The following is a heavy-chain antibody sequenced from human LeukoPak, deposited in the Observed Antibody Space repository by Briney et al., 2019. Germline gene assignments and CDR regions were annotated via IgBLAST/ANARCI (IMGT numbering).Heavy chain of an antibody. J-gene: IGHJ5*02. CDR1: GFTFSTYG. CDR2: IWNDGSNK. Sequence: PGGSLRLSCAASGFTFSTYGMHWVRQAPGKGLEWVAFIWNDGSNKYYGESVKGRFTISRDNSKNTLYLQMNSLRAEDSAVYYCARDLMYTNTWRLDPWGQGTLVTVSS. CDR3: ARDLMYTNTWRLDP. V-gene: IGHV3-33*01. D-gene: IGHD6-13*01.